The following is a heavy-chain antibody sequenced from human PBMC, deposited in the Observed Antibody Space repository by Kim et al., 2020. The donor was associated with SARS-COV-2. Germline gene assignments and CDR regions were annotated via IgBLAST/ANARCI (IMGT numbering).Heavy chain of an antibody. J-gene: IGHJ4*02. Sequence: GGSLRLSCAASGFTFSSYAMSWVRQAPGKGLEWVSAISGSGGSTYYADSVKGRFTISRDNSKNTLYLQMNSLRAEDTAVYYCAKGGYGIAVAGTDFDYWGQGTLVTVSS. CDR2: ISGSGGST. CDR3: AKGGYGIAVAGTDFDY. D-gene: IGHD6-19*01. CDR1: GFTFSSYA. V-gene: IGHV3-23*01.